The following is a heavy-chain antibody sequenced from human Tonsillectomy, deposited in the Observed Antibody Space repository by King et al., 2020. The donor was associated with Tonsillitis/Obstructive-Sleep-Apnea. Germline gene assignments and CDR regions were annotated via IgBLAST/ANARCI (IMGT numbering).Heavy chain of an antibody. CDR1: GGSFGGFC. V-gene: IGHV4-34*01. D-gene: IGHD2-2*01. Sequence: VQLQQWGAGLLKPSETLSLTCDVYGGSFGGFCLNWIRQPPGKGLQWMGEINHSGSTNYNPPLKRRGIISVDTSKNHFSLKLNSVTAADTAVYNCARRYCCRTSGHTMDVWGKGTTVTVSS. CDR2: INHSGST. CDR3: ARRYCCRTSGHTMDV. J-gene: IGHJ6*03.